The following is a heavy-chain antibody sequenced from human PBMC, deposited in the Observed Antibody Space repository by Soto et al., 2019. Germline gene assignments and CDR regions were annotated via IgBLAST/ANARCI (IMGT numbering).Heavy chain of an antibody. CDR1: GGTFSSYA. CDR3: ARDGYCSGGSCTNWFDP. CDR2: IIPIFGTA. Sequence: QVQLVQSGAEVKKPGSSVKVSCTASGGTFSSYAISWVRQAPGQGLEWMGGIIPIFGTANYAQKFQGRVTITADESTSTAYMELSSLRSEDTAVYYCARDGYCSGGSCTNWFDPWGQGTLVTVSS. J-gene: IGHJ5*02. D-gene: IGHD2-15*01. V-gene: IGHV1-69*01.